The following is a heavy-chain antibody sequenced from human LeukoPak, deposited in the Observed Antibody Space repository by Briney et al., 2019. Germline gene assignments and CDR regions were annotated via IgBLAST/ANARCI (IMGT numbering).Heavy chain of an antibody. CDR3: AKSGDYFDY. D-gene: IGHD3-10*01. J-gene: IGHJ4*02. CDR2: FSFRGSST. CDR1: GFTFSSYA. Sequence: PGGSLRLSCAASGFTFSSYAMSWVRQAPGMGLEWVSTFSFRGSSTYYADSVKGRFTISRDNSKNTLYLQMNSLRAEDSATYYCAKSGDYFDYWGQGILVTVSS. V-gene: IGHV3-23*01.